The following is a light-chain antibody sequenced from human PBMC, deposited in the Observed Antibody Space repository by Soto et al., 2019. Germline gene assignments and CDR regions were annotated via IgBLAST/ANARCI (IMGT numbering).Light chain of an antibody. CDR3: NSYTSTSDTYVI. J-gene: IGLJ2*01. V-gene: IGLV2-14*01. CDR1: SSDIGGYKY. Sequence: QSALTQPASVSGSPGQSITISCTGTSSDIGGYKYVSWYQQYPGKAPKLMIYEVSQRPPGVSGRFSGSKSGNTASLTISGLQAEDEADYYCNSYTSTSDTYVIFGGGTKVTVL. CDR2: EVS.